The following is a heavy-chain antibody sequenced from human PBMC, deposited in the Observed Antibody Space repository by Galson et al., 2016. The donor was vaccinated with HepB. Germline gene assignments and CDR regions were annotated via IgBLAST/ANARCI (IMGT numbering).Heavy chain of an antibody. Sequence: CAISGDSVSSNSVAWNWIRQSPSRGLEWLGRTYYRSKWSRDYAESVRGRITINPDTSKNQFSLQLNSVTPEDTAVYYCARDRDTAPRDFASWGQGTLVTVSS. D-gene: IGHD5-18*01. V-gene: IGHV6-1*01. CDR3: ARDRDTAPRDFAS. J-gene: IGHJ4*02. CDR2: TYYRSKWSR. CDR1: GDSVSSNSVA.